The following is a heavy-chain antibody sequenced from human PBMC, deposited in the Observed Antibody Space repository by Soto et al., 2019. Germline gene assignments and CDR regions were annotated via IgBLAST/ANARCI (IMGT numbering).Heavy chain of an antibody. Sequence: PSETLSLTCTVSGGSISSYYWSWIRQPPGKGLEWIGYIYYSGSTNYNPSLKSRVTISVDTSKNQFPLKLCSVTAADTAVYYCARDVVDYFDYWGQGTLVTVSS. V-gene: IGHV4-59*01. CDR2: IYYSGST. CDR3: ARDVVDYFDY. J-gene: IGHJ4*02. D-gene: IGHD2-21*01. CDR1: GGSISSYY.